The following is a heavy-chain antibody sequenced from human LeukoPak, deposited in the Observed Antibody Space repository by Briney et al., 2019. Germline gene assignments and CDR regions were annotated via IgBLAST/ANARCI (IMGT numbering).Heavy chain of an antibody. D-gene: IGHD1-26*01. CDR2: ISGSGGST. CDR1: GFTFSSYA. V-gene: IGHV3-23*01. CDR3: AKTKSYSGDY. J-gene: IGHJ4*02. Sequence: PGGSLRLSCVASGFTFSSYAMSWVRQAPGKGLEWVSAISGSGGSTYYADSVKGRFTISRDNSKNTLYLQMNSLRAEHTAVYYCAKTKSYSGDYWGQGTLVTVAS.